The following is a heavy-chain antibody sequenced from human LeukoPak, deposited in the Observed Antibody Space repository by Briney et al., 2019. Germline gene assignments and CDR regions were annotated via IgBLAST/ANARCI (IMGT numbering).Heavy chain of an antibody. CDR1: GFTVSSNY. J-gene: IGHJ4*02. D-gene: IGHD2-15*01. CDR2: IYSGGST. CDR3: ARDERYCSGGSCSNYFDY. Sequence: GGSLRLSCAASGFTVSSNYMSWVRQAPGKGLEWVSVIYSGGSTYYADSVKGRFTISRDNSKNTLYLQMNSLRAEDTAVYYCARDERYCSGGSCSNYFDYWGQGALVTVSS. V-gene: IGHV3-66*01.